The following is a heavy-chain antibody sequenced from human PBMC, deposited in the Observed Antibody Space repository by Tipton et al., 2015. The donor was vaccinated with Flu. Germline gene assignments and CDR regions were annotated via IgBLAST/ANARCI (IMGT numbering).Heavy chain of an antibody. CDR3: ARDVVGGYCSGGSCYS. D-gene: IGHD2-15*01. CDR2: IIPIFGTA. V-gene: IGHV1-69*01. Sequence: QMQLVQSGAEVKKPGSSVKVSCKASGGTFSSYAISWVRQAPGQGLEWMGGIIPIFGTANYAQKFQGRVTITADESTSTAYMELSSLRSEDTAVYYCARDVVGGYCSGGSCYSWGQGTLVTVSS. CDR1: GGTFSSYA. J-gene: IGHJ4*02.